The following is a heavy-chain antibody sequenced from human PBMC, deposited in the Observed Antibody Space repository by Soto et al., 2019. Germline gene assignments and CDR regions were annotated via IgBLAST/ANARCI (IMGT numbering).Heavy chain of an antibody. V-gene: IGHV2-5*02. CDR3: AHRNSRMFAFDI. D-gene: IGHD3-10*02. Sequence: SGPTLVNPTQTLTLTCTFSGFSLTTVGMGVGWVRQPPGKALDWLGIIYWDDDKRYSPSLNGRVTFIKDTSKNQVVLTMTNVDPVDTGTYYCAHRNSRMFAFDIWGQGTLVTVSS. CDR2: IYWDDDK. J-gene: IGHJ3*02. CDR1: GFSLTTVGMG.